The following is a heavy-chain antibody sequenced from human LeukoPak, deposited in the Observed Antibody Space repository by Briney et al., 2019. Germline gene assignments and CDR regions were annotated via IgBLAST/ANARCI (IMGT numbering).Heavy chain of an antibody. V-gene: IGHV3-23*01. CDR2: ISAGGGST. D-gene: IGHD2-15*01. CDR1: GFTFSSYA. CDR3: AKGTLGYCSGGSCYSGY. J-gene: IGHJ4*02. Sequence: GGSLRLSCAASGFTFSSYAMIWVRQAPGKGLEWVSVISAGGGSTDFADSVKVRFTVSRDNSKNTLYLEMSSLRAEDTAVYYCAKGTLGYCSGGSCYSGYWGQGTLATVSS.